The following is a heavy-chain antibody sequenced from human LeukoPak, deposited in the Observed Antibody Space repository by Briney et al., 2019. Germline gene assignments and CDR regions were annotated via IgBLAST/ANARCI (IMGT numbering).Heavy chain of an antibody. V-gene: IGHV3-23*01. Sequence: PGGSLRLSCAASGFTFGDYYMSWIRQAPGKGLEWISAITGSGGTTYYAASVKGRFTISRDTPKSTLYLQMYCLRAEDTAIYYCAKEHYYESGPDYWGQGTLVTVSS. CDR1: GFTFGDYY. D-gene: IGHD3-10*01. CDR2: ITGSGGTT. J-gene: IGHJ4*02. CDR3: AKEHYYESGPDY.